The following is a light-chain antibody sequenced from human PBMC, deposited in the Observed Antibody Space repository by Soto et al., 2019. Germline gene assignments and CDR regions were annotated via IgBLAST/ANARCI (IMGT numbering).Light chain of an antibody. V-gene: IGKV3-20*01. Sequence: EIVLTQPPXXXXXXPCXXXALSCGSVQRVSSSYLAWYQQKPGQAPRPLIYGASSRATGIPDRFSGSGSGTDFTLTISRLEPEDFAVYYCQQYGSSPRTFGQGTKVDIK. CDR1: QRVSSSY. CDR3: QQYGSSPRT. CDR2: GAS. J-gene: IGKJ1*01.